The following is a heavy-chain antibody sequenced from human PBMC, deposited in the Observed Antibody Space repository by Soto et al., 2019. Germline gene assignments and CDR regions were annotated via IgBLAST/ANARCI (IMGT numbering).Heavy chain of an antibody. J-gene: IGHJ5*02. CDR1: GGSISSGCYS. Sequence: SETLSLTCAVSGGSISSGCYSWSCVRQPPGKGLEWIGYIYHSGSTYYNPSLKSRVTISVDRSKNQFSLKLSSVTAADTAVYYCARASIAARFRWFDPWGQGTLVTVSS. CDR3: ARASIAARFRWFDP. V-gene: IGHV4-30-2*01. CDR2: IYHSGST. D-gene: IGHD6-6*01.